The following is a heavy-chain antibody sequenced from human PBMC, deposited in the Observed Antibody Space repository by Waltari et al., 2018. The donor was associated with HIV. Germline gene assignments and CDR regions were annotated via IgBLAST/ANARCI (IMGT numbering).Heavy chain of an antibody. CDR3: ATDRQDFSSGYHEKSGYFDS. J-gene: IGHJ4*02. CDR1: ISTFKKFR. Sequence: EVQLVESGGGLVKPGGSLRLSCTASISTFKKFRMSWIRQARDKGLEWVYSISSKSPYVYQPASFSGRLTIFRDNAKKSLFLQMDNLRVEDTAVYFCATDRQDFSSGYHEKSGYFDSWGQATLVTVSA. D-gene: IGHD3-3*01. CDR2: ISSKSPYV. V-gene: IGHV3-21*02.